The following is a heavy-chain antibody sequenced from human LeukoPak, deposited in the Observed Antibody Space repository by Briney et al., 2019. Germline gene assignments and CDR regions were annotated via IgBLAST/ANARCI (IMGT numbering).Heavy chain of an antibody. CDR3: ARRGGSGIRGDYYFDY. J-gene: IGHJ4*02. CDR2: IYYSKNT. D-gene: IGHD3-10*01. Sequence: LPETLSLTCTVSGGSISSSSAYWGWIRQPPGKGLEWIGSIYYSKNTYYNPSLKSRVTISADTSKNQFSLTLGSVTAADTAVYYCARRGGSGIRGDYYFDYWGQGTLVTVSS. CDR1: GGSISSSSAY. V-gene: IGHV4-39*01.